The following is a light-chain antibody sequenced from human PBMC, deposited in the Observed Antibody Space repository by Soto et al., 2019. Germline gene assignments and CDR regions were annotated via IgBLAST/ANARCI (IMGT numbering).Light chain of an antibody. Sequence: HLTQSPSSLSASIGDRVTISCQASHDISNYLNWYQQRPGKAPKLLIYDASTLETGVPSRFRGSGYGTDFTLTITSLQPGDIATYYCQHCHDMPLTFGGGTKVDIK. CDR2: DAS. V-gene: IGKV1-33*01. J-gene: IGKJ4*01. CDR1: HDISNY. CDR3: QHCHDMPLT.